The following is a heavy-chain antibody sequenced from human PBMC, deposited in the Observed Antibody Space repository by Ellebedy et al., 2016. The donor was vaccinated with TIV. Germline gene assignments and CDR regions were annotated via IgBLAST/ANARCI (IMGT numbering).Heavy chain of an antibody. Sequence: SGPTLVKPTQTLTLSCTFSGFSLSTSGESVGWVRQPPGKALEWLALIYWDDDERYSPPLKNRLTITKDTSKNQVVLTMTNMEPVDTGTYYCVHRRPGGGMAFDYWGQGTLVTVSS. V-gene: IGHV2-5*02. J-gene: IGHJ4*02. D-gene: IGHD2-15*01. CDR1: GFSLSTSGES. CDR3: VHRRPGGGMAFDY. CDR2: IYWDDDE.